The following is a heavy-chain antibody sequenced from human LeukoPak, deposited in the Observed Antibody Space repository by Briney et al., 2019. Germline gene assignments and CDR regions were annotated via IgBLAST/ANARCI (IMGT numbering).Heavy chain of an antibody. Sequence: PGGSLRLSCAASGFTFSSYAMSWVRQAPGKGLEWVSAISGSGGSTYYADSVKGRFTISRDNSKNTLYLQMNSLRAEDTAVYYCAKDPPYCTNGVCYGLSDYWGQGTLVTVSS. V-gene: IGHV3-23*01. J-gene: IGHJ4*02. CDR2: ISGSGGST. CDR1: GFTFSSYA. D-gene: IGHD2-8*01. CDR3: AKDPPYCTNGVCYGLSDY.